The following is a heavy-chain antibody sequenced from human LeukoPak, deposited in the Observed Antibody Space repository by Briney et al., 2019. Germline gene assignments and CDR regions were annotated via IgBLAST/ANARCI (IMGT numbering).Heavy chain of an antibody. J-gene: IGHJ4*02. Sequence: GGSLRLSCAASGFTFSSYELNWVRQAPGKGLEWMSYINATGDTIFYSDSVRGRFTISRDNTRNSLFLQMNSLRAEDTAVYYCARDSSAMLRGYSDYWGLGTLVTVSS. V-gene: IGHV3-48*03. D-gene: IGHD3-10*01. CDR2: INATGDTI. CDR1: GFTFSSYE. CDR3: ARDSSAMLRGYSDY.